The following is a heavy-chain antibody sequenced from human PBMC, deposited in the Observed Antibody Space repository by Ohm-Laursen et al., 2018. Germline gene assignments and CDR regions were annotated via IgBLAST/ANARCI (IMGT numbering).Heavy chain of an antibody. CDR2: ISSSGSTI. CDR1: GFTFSDYY. Sequence: SLRLSCTASGFTFSDYYMSWIRQAPGKGLEWVSYISSSGSTIYYADSVKGRFTISRDNAKNSLYLQMNSLRAEDTAVYYCAREADFDWFDPWGQGTLVTVSS. D-gene: IGHD3/OR15-3a*01. J-gene: IGHJ5*02. V-gene: IGHV3-11*01. CDR3: AREADFDWFDP.